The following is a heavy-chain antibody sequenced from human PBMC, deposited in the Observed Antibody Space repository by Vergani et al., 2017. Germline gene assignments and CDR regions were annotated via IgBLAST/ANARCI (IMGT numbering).Heavy chain of an antibody. Sequence: QGQLAQSGAEVKKPGSSVKVSCKASGGTFSSNSISWVRQAPGQGLEWMGRIIPNSGGTNYAQKFQGRVTMTRDTSISTAYMELSRLRSDDTAVYYCARGRFRHGSAPLDYWGQGTLVTVSS. D-gene: IGHD3-10*01. CDR1: GGTFSSNS. V-gene: IGHV1-2*02. J-gene: IGHJ4*02. CDR3: ARGRFRHGSAPLDY. CDR2: IIPNSGGT.